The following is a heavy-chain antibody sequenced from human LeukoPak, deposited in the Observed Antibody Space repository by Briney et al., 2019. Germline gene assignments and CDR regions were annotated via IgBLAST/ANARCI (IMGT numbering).Heavy chain of an antibody. CDR1: GGSFSGYY. Sequence: SETLSLTCAVYGGSFSGYYWSWIRQPPGKGLEWIGEINHSGSTNYNPSLKSRVTISVDTSKNQFSLKLSSVTAADTAVYYCGRGGGALVVTAPKGFQHWGQGTLVTVSS. D-gene: IGHD2-21*02. V-gene: IGHV4-34*01. CDR3: GRGGGALVVTAPKGFQH. CDR2: INHSGST. J-gene: IGHJ1*01.